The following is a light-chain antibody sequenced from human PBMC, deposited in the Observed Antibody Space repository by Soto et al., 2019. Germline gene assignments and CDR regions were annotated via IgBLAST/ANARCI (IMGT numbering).Light chain of an antibody. CDR3: AAWDDSLSGVV. CDR1: SSNIGSNY. J-gene: IGLJ2*01. Sequence: QSVLTQPPVTSGTPGQRVTISCSGSSSNIGSNYVYWYQQLPGTAPKLLIYRNNQRPSGVPDRFSGSKSGTSASLAISGLRSEDEADYYCAAWDDSLSGVVFGGGTKLTVL. CDR2: RNN. V-gene: IGLV1-47*01.